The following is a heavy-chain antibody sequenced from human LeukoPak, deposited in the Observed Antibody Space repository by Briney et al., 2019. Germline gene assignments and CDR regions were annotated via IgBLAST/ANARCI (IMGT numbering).Heavy chain of an antibody. CDR1: GFTFSTYW. CDR2: INQDGSQK. Sequence: GGSLRLSCAASGFTFSTYWMSWVRQAPGKGLEWVAIINQDGSQKYYVDSVKGRFTISRDNAKNSLYLQMNSLRAEDTAVYYCAGGAGFGEFTHAFDIWGQGTMVTVSS. J-gene: IGHJ3*02. D-gene: IGHD3-10*01. CDR3: AGGAGFGEFTHAFDI. V-gene: IGHV3-7*03.